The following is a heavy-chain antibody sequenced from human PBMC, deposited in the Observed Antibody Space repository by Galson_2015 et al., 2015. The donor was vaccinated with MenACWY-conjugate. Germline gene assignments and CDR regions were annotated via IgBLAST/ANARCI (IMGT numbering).Heavy chain of an antibody. CDR2: IYPVIGLA. Sequence: SVKVSCKASGDTFSNYGVTWVRQAPGQGLEWMGRIYPVIGLANSAQKFKGRVSITADNTATTGFMELSSLRPDDTAIYYCAREGTYTSGFPSALDLWGQGTLVTVSS. CDR1: GDTFSNYG. D-gene: IGHD3-22*01. V-gene: IGHV1-69*04. J-gene: IGHJ5*02. CDR3: AREGTYTSGFPSALDL.